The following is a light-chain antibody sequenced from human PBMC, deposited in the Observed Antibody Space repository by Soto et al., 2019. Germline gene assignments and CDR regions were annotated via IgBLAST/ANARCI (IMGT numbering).Light chain of an antibody. V-gene: IGKV1-39*01. CDR1: QNIDNY. Sequence: DIQMPQSPSSLSASLGDRVTITCRASQNIDNYLNWYQHKSGKAPKLLIYATSTLQSGVPARFSGSGSGTEFTLTISTLQAEDFATYFCQESYSTPAVSFGGGTKVDIK. J-gene: IGKJ4*01. CDR3: QESYSTPAVS. CDR2: ATS.